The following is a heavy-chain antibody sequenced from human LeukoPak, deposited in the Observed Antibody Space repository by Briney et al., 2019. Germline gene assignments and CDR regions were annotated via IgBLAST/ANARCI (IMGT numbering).Heavy chain of an antibody. CDR1: GFTFDDYA. CDR2: ISWNSGSI. CDR3: AKRTWGSGSYLDY. J-gene: IGHJ4*02. Sequence: GRSLRLSCAASGFTFDDYAMHWVRQATGKGLEWVSGISWNSGSIGYADSVKGRFTISRDNAKNSLYLQMNSLRAEDTALYYCAKRTWGSGSYLDYWGQGTLVTVSS. D-gene: IGHD3-10*01. V-gene: IGHV3-9*01.